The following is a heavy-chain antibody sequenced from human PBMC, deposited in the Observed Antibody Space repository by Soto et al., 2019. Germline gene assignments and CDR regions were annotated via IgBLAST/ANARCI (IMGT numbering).Heavy chain of an antibody. J-gene: IGHJ2*01. Sequence: QLQESGPGLVKPSQTLSLTCTVSGASINNNDYYWSWIRQTPGQGLEWIGYVYYSGTTDYIPCLTRRFSMSIDKAQTQFTLKLNSVTAADTANYSCARMSYFYDKWYFGLWGRGPLVTVS. D-gene: IGHD3-22*01. CDR2: VYYSGTT. V-gene: IGHV4-30-4*01. CDR3: ARMSYFYDKWYFGL. CDR1: GASINNNDYY.